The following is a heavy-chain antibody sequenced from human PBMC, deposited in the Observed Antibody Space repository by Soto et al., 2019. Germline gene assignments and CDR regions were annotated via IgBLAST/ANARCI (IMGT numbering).Heavy chain of an antibody. D-gene: IGHD5-12*01. CDR3: ARDRGANSGFDGPGDY. Sequence: QVQLVESGGGVVQPGKSLRLSCAASGFTFSRYGMHWVRQAPGKGLEWVAVVWFDGKNKYYADSVKGRFTISRDNSDNNLYLQMNSLRAEDTALYYCARDRGANSGFDGPGDYWGQGIVVIVSS. CDR2: VWFDGKNK. J-gene: IGHJ4*02. CDR1: GFTFSRYG. V-gene: IGHV3-33*01.